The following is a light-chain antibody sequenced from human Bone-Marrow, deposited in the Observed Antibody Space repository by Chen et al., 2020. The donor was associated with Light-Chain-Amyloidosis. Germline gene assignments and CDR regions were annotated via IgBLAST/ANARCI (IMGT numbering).Light chain of an antibody. CDR3: QVWDRSSDRPV. CDR1: NIGSTS. J-gene: IGLJ3*02. Sequence: SYVLTQPSSVSVASGQTATIACGGNNIGSTSVHWYQQTPGQAPLLVVYDDSDRPSGIPERLSGSNSGNTATLTISRVEAGDEDDYYCQVWDRSSDRPVFGGGTKLTVL. V-gene: IGLV3-21*02. CDR2: DDS.